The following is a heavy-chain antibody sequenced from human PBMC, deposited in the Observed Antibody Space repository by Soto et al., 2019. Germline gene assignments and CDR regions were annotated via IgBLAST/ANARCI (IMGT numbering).Heavy chain of an antibody. D-gene: IGHD6-13*01. V-gene: IGHV4-59*01. CDR2: IYYSGST. CDR1: GGSINDFY. J-gene: IGHJ4*02. Sequence: PSETLSLTCTVSGGSINDFYWSWIRQPPGKGLEWIGYIYYSGSTDYNPSLKGRVTISVDTSKNQFSLKLRSVTAADTAVYYCARYRREAVAGYTLDNWGQGILVTVSS. CDR3: ARYRREAVAGYTLDN.